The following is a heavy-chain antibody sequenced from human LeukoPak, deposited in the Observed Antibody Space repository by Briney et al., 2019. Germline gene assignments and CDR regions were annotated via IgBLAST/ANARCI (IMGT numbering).Heavy chain of an antibody. CDR2: IKEDGSEK. Sequence: RAGGSLRLSCAASGFSFSGYWMAWVRQAPGKGLEWVADIKEDGSEKNYVESVKGRFTISRGNGKNSLYLQMNSLRGEDTAIYYCARMFDFWSALGLDSWGQGTLVPVSS. CDR1: GFSFSGYW. CDR3: ARMFDFWSALGLDS. D-gene: IGHD3-3*01. V-gene: IGHV3-7*01. J-gene: IGHJ4*02.